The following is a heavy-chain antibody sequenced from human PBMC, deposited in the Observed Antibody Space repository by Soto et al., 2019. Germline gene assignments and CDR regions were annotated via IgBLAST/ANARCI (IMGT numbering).Heavy chain of an antibody. CDR1: GGSISSSSYY. Sequence: SETLSLTCTVSGGSISSSSYYWGWIRQPPGKGLEWIGSIYYSGSTYYNPSLKSRVTISVDTSKNQFSLKLSSVTAADTAVYYCARDRKTPNYYDSSGYYDYFDYWGHGTLVTVSS. D-gene: IGHD3-22*01. V-gene: IGHV4-39*02. J-gene: IGHJ4*01. CDR3: ARDRKTPNYYDSSGYYDYFDY. CDR2: IYYSGST.